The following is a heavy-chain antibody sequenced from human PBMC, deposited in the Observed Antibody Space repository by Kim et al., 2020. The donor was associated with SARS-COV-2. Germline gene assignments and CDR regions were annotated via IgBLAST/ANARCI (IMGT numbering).Heavy chain of an antibody. D-gene: IGHD2-15*01. J-gene: IGHJ4*02. Sequence: SVKGRFTISRDNSKNTLYLQMNSLRAEDTAVYYCARGGYCSGGSCYPLDYWGQGTLVTVSS. V-gene: IGHV3-53*01. CDR3: ARGGYCSGGSCYPLDY.